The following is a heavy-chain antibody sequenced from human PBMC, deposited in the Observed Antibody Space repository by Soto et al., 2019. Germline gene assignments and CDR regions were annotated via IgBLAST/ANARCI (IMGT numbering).Heavy chain of an antibody. V-gene: IGHV4-34*03. CDR2: INHSGST. D-gene: IGHD6-6*01. CDR3: TKAHVMFVARRPVVY. CDR1: GGSFSGYY. J-gene: IGHJ4*01. Sequence: SETLSLTYSAYGGSFSGYYWRWIRQPPGKGLEWIGEINHSGSTNYNPSLKSRVTVSVDKSNNQFSLKLRSVTATDTAVYSCTKAHVMFVARRPVVYWVHGPWVT.